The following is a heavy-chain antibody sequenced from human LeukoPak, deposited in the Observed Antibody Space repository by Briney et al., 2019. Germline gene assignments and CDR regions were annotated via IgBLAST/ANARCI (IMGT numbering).Heavy chain of an antibody. D-gene: IGHD3-22*01. Sequence: SETLSLTCTVSGGSFSSSSYYWGWIPQPPGKRLEWIVSIYYSGSTYYNPSLKGRVTISVDTSKSQFSLKLSSVTAADTAVYYCASYYDSSGHTDGWGQGTLVTVSS. CDR3: ASYYDSSGHTDG. CDR1: GGSFSSSSYY. CDR2: IYYSGST. J-gene: IGHJ4*02. V-gene: IGHV4-39*01.